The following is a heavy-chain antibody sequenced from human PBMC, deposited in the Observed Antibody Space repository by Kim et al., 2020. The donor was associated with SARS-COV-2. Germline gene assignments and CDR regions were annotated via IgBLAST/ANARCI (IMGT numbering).Heavy chain of an antibody. CDR2: I. CDR3: ASGSSSVFY. Sequence: IYYADSGKGRFTISRDNPKNSLFLQMNSLGAEDTAVYFCASGSSSVFYWGQGTLVTVSS. J-gene: IGHJ4*02. V-gene: IGHV3-21*01. D-gene: IGHD3-22*01.